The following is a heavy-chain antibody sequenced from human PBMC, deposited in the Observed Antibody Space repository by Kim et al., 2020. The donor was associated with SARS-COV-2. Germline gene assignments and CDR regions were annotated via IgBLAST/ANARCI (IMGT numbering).Heavy chain of an antibody. CDR1: GYTLTELS. CDR3: ATFGVAVTPYFDY. J-gene: IGHJ4*02. CDR2: FGPEDGET. V-gene: IGHV1-24*01. Sequence: ASVKVSCKVSGYTLTELSMHWVRQAPGKGLEWMGGFGPEDGETIYAQKFQGRVTMTEDTSTDTAYMELSSLRSQDTAVYYCATFGVAVTPYFDYWGQGTLVTVSS. D-gene: IGHD2-21*02.